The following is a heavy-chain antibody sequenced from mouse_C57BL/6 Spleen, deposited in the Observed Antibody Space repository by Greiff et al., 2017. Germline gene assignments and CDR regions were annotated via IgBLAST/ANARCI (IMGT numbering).Heavy chain of an antibody. CDR1: GFNIKDYY. CDR2: IDPEDGDT. V-gene: IGHV14-2*01. J-gene: IGHJ3*01. CDR3: ASGATEVAPGFAY. D-gene: IGHD1-1*01. Sequence: VQLQQSGAELVKPGASVKLSCTASGFNIKDYYMHWVKQRTEQGLEWIGRIDPEDGDTKYAPKFQGKATITADTSSTTAYLQLSSLTSEDTAVYYCASGATEVAPGFAYWGQGTLVTVSA.